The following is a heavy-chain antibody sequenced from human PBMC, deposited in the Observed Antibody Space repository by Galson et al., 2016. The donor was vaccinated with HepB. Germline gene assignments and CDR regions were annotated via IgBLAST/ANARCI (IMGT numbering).Heavy chain of an antibody. Sequence: SLRLSCAASGFTFSSYGMHWVRQAPGKGLEWVAVTRYDDKKTNTTAPVKGRFTISRDNSQNSLELQMNSLRAEDTAVYYCARDPNDILTGYLDYWGQGTLVTVSS. CDR3: ARDPNDILTGYLDY. CDR2: TRYDDKKT. D-gene: IGHD3-9*01. V-gene: IGHV3-33*01. CDR1: GFTFSSYG. J-gene: IGHJ4*02.